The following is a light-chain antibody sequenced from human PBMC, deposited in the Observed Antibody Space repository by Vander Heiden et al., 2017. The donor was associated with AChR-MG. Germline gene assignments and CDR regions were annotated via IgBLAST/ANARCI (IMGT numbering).Light chain of an antibody. Sequence: DIQMNQSPSTLSASVGDRVTITCRASQSISSWLAWYQQKPGKAPKLLIYKASSLESGVPSRFSGSGSVTEFTLTISSLQPDDFATYYCQQHGTFGQGTKLEIK. CDR2: KAS. CDR1: QSISSW. J-gene: IGKJ2*01. V-gene: IGKV1-5*03. CDR3: QQHGT.